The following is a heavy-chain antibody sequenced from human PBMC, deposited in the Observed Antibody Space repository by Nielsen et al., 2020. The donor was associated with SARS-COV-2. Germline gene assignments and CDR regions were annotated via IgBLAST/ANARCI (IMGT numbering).Heavy chain of an antibody. CDR1: GFTFDDYA. CDR3: AKEQFTRFLEWSDFYYYYGMDV. Sequence: GGSLRLSCAASGFTFDDYAMHWVRQAPGKGLEWVSLISGDGGSTYYADSVKGRFTISRDNSKNSLYLQMNSLRTEDTALYYCAKEQFTRFLEWSDFYYYYGMDVWGQGTTVTVSS. D-gene: IGHD3-3*01. CDR2: ISGDGGST. J-gene: IGHJ6*02. V-gene: IGHV3-43*02.